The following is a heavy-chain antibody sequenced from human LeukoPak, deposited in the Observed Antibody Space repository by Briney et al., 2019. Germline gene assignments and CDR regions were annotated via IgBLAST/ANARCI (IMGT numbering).Heavy chain of an antibody. CDR1: GGSISSSSYY. CDR3: ARQVIGQFDY. V-gene: IGHV4-39*01. Sequence: SETLSLTCTVSGGSISSSSYYWGWIRQPPGKGLEWIGSIYYSGSTYYNPSLKSRVTISVDTSKNQFSLKLSSVTAADTAVYYCARQVIGQFDYWGQGALVTVSS. J-gene: IGHJ4*02. CDR2: IYYSGST.